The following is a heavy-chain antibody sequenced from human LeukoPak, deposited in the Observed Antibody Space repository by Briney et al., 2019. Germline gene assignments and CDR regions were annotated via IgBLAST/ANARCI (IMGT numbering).Heavy chain of an antibody. J-gene: IGHJ4*02. Sequence: GGSLRLSCAASGFTFSSYAMHWVRQAPGKGLEWVAVISYDGSNKYYADSVKGRFTISRDNSKNTLYLQMNSLRAEDTAVYYCARDGPKYCGGDCYSYYFDYWGQGTLVTVSS. V-gene: IGHV3-30-3*01. CDR1: GFTFSSYA. CDR2: ISYDGSNK. CDR3: ARDGPKYCGGDCYSYYFDY. D-gene: IGHD2-21*02.